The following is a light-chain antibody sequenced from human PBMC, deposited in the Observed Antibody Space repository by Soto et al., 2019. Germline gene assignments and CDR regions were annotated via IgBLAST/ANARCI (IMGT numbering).Light chain of an antibody. CDR1: QNVSTY. CDR3: QQRTTQLT. CDR2: DAS. Sequence: EIVLTQSPATLSLSPGERVTLSCRASQNVSTYLAWYQQKPGQAPRLLIYDASDRATGIPARFSGSGSGTDFTLTISSPEPEDSAVYYCQQRTTQLTFGPGTTVDIK. V-gene: IGKV3-11*01. J-gene: IGKJ3*01.